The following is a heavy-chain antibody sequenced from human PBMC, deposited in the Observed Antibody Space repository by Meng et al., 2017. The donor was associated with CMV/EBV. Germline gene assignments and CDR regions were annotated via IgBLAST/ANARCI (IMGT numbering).Heavy chain of an antibody. Sequence: GESLKISCAASGFTFSSYGMHWVRQAPGKGLEWVAVIWYDGSNKYYADSVKGRFTISRDNSKNTLYLQMNSLRAKDTAVYYCAKDALGYDFWSGYYTGYYYYGMDVWGQGTTVTVSS. CDR2: IWYDGSNK. J-gene: IGHJ6*02. CDR1: GFTFSSYG. CDR3: AKDALGYDFWSGYYTGYYYYGMDV. D-gene: IGHD3-3*01. V-gene: IGHV3-33*06.